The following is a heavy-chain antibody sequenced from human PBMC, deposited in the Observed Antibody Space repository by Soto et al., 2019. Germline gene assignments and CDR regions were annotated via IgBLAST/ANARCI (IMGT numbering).Heavy chain of an antibody. CDR3: ARVGPWVPYYYDSSPYTFENWFDP. CDR1: GYSISSGSY. J-gene: IGHJ5*02. V-gene: IGHV4-38-2*02. Sequence: SETLSLTCTVSGYSISSGSYWGWIRQPPGKGPEWIASIYHVGTTFYNPSLKSLVTLSIDMTNNHVSLILNSVTAADTAVYYCARVGPWVPYYYDSSPYTFENWFDPWGQGTLVTVSS. D-gene: IGHD3-22*01. CDR2: IYHVGTT.